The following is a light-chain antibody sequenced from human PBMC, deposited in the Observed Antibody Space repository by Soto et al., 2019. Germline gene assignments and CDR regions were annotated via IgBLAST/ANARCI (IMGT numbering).Light chain of an antibody. CDR3: SSYTNSSTYV. CDR1: NSDVGAYNY. CDR2: DVT. J-gene: IGLJ1*01. Sequence: QSVLTQPASVSGSPGQSITISCTGTNSDVGAYNYVSWYQQHPGKAPKLMIYDVTNRPSGVSNRFSGSKSGYTASLTISGLQAEDEADYYCSSYTNSSTYVFGTGTKVTV. V-gene: IGLV2-14*03.